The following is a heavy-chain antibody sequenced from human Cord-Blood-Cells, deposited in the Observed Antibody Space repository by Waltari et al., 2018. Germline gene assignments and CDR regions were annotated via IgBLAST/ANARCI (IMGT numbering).Heavy chain of an antibody. CDR1: GYTLTELS. D-gene: IGHD3-3*01. J-gene: IGHJ3*02. V-gene: IGHV1-24*01. CDR2: FDPEDGET. CDR3: ATDTYDFWSGYYNRRAFDI. Sequence: QVQLVQSGAEVKKPGASVKVSCKVSGYTLTELSMHWVRQAPGKGPEWMGGFDPEDGETIYAQKFQGRVTMTEDTSTDTAYMELSSLRSEDTAVYYCATDTYDFWSGYYNRRAFDIWGQGTMVTVSS.